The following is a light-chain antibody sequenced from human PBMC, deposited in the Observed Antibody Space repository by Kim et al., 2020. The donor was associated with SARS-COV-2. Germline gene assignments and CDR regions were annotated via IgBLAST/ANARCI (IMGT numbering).Light chain of an antibody. CDR2: GAS. V-gene: IGKV3-15*01. CDR1: QSVSSN. CDR3: QQYHNWPRT. Sequence: EIVMTQSPATLSVSPGERATLSCRASQSVSSNLAWYQQKPGQAPRLLIYGASARAAGIPARLSGSGSETEFTLTISSLQSEDFAVYYCQQYHNWPRTFGQGTKVDIK. J-gene: IGKJ1*01.